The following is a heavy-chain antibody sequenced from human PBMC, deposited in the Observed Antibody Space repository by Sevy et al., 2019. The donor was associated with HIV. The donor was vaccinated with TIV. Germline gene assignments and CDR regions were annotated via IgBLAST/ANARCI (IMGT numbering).Heavy chain of an antibody. CDR3: AREGPSTSFDY. CDR1: GGSISSSDW. D-gene: IGHD1-1*01. CDR2: IYHSGRT. J-gene: IGHJ4*02. Sequence: SETLSLTCTVSGGSISSSDWLSWVRQPPKKGLEWIGEIYHSGRTNYNSSLKSRVTISVDKSKTQFSLNLSSVTAADTAVYYCAREGPSTSFDYWGQGILVTVSS. V-gene: IGHV4-4*02.